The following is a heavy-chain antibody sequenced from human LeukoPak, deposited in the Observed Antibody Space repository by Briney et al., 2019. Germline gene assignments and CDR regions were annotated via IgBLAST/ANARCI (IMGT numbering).Heavy chain of an antibody. CDR2: IYYSGST. J-gene: IGHJ3*02. V-gene: IGHV4-31*03. Sequence: SQTLSLTCTVSGGSISSGGYYWSWIRQHPGKGLEWIGYIYYSGSTYYNPSLKSRVTISVDTSKNQFSLKLSSVTATDTAVYYCARDCSGGSCYGAFDIWGQGTMVTVSS. CDR3: ARDCSGGSCYGAFDI. D-gene: IGHD2-15*01. CDR1: GGSISSGGYY.